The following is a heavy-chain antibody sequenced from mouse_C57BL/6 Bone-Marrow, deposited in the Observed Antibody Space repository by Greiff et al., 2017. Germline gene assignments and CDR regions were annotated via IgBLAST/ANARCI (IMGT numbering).Heavy chain of an antibody. Sequence: EVKLVESGGGLVKPGGSLKLSCAASGFTFSDYGMHWVRQAPEKGLEWVAYISSGSSTIYYADTVKGRFTISRDNAKNTLFLQMTRLRSEDTAMYYCARNYYGSSSYYFDYWGQGTTLTVSS. D-gene: IGHD1-1*01. CDR3: ARNYYGSSSYYFDY. J-gene: IGHJ2*01. CDR1: GFTFSDYG. CDR2: ISSGSSTI. V-gene: IGHV5-17*01.